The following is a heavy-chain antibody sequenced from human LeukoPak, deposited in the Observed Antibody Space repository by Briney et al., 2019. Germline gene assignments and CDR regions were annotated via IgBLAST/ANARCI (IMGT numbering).Heavy chain of an antibody. J-gene: IGHJ4*02. V-gene: IGHV1-24*01. D-gene: IGHD2-2*01. CDR2: FDPEDGGT. CDR3: ATQSSYCSSTSCYAYFNY. Sequence: GASVKVSCKVSGYTLTELSMHWVRQVPGKGLEWMGGFDPEDGGTIYAQKFQGRVTMTEDTSTDTAYMELSSLRSEDTAVYYCATQSSYCSSTSCYAYFNYWGQGTLVTVSS. CDR1: GYTLTELS.